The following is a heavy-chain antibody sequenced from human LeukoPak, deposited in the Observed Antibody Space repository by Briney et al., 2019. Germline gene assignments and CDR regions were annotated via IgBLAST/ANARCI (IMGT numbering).Heavy chain of an antibody. J-gene: IGHJ4*02. CDR3: ARDLSSSWALDY. CDR2: TSYDGRKK. CDR1: GFTLSSYG. V-gene: IGHV3-30*03. D-gene: IGHD6-13*01. Sequence: PGGSLRLSCAASGFTLSSYGMHWVRQAPGKGLEWVAVTSYDGRKKYYVDSVKGRFTISRDTSKNTLYLQMNSLRTEDTAICYCARDLSSSWALDYWGQGTLVTVSS.